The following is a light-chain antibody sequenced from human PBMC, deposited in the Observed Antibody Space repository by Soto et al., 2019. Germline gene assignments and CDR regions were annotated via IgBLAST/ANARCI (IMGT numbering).Light chain of an antibody. Sequence: DIQMTQSPSSLSAFVGDRVTITCRANQGIINYLSWYQQKPGKVPKLLIYGASTLQSGVPSRFSGRGSGTDFTLTISSLQPEDAATYYCQKYNRAPVLAFGGGTKVEI. CDR2: GAS. CDR1: QGIINY. V-gene: IGKV1-27*01. CDR3: QKYNRAPVLA. J-gene: IGKJ4*01.